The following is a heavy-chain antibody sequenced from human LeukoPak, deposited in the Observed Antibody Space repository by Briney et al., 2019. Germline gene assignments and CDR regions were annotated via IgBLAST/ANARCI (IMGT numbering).Heavy chain of an antibody. CDR2: IDPDDSET. V-gene: IGHV5-51*01. Sequence: GESLKISCKGSGYSFTSYWIGWVRQLPGKGLEWMGVIDPDDSETRYSRSFQGQVTISADKSISTAYLQWSTLKASDSAMYYCARRPLLYGSGSYWDHWGQGTLVTVSS. D-gene: IGHD3-10*01. J-gene: IGHJ4*02. CDR1: GYSFTSYW. CDR3: ARRPLLYGSGSYWDH.